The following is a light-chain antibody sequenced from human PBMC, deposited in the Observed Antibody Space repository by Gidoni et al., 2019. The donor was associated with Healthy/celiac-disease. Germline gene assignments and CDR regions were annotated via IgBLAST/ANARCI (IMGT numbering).Light chain of an antibody. CDR2: DAS. CDR3: QQYDNLPRFT. Sequence: DIQMTQSPSSLSASVGDRVTITCQASQDISNYLNWYQQKPGKAPKLLIYDASNLETGVPSRFSGSGSGTDFTFTISSLQPGDIATYYCQQYDNLPRFTFGPGTKVEIK. J-gene: IGKJ3*01. CDR1: QDISNY. V-gene: IGKV1-33*01.